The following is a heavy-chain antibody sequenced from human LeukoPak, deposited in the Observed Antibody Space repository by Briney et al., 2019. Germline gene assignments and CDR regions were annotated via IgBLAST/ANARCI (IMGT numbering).Heavy chain of an antibody. CDR1: GGSISSYS. V-gene: IGHV4-59*01. J-gene: IGHJ3*02. D-gene: IGHD3-9*01. CDR3: ARDHPVADWAADI. Sequence: SETLSLTCSVSGGSISSYSWTWIRQPPGKGLEWIGFIDYSGGRNYNPSLKSRVTISADPSKNQFSLNLTTVTAADTAVYFCARDHPVADWAADIWGRGTMVTVSS. CDR2: IDYSGGR.